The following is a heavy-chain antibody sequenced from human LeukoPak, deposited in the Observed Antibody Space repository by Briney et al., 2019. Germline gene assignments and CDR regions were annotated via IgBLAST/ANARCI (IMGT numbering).Heavy chain of an antibody. V-gene: IGHV4-39*01. D-gene: IGHD3-16*01. CDR3: ARQVFGSVADY. CDR2: IYYSGST. CDR1: GGSISSSSYY. J-gene: IGHJ4*02. Sequence: SEILSLTCTVSGGSISSSSYYWGWIRQPPGKGLEWIGSIYYSGSTYYNPSLKSRVTISIDTSKNQFSLKLSSVTAADTAVYYCARQVFGSVADYWGQGTLVTVSS.